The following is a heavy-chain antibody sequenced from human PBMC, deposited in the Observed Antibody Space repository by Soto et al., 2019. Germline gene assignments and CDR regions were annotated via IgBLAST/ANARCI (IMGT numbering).Heavy chain of an antibody. CDR1: GFTINNAW. CDR2: IKSKVSGGTP. CDR3: TDAGPFDY. Sequence: ASLRLSFAASGFTINNAWMSWVRQAPGKVLEWVGRIKSKVSGGTPDYAAPVKGRFTISRDDSKDTVYLKMNSLKTEATAVYYCTDAGPFDYWGQGTLVTVSS. J-gene: IGHJ4*02. D-gene: IGHD2-2*01. V-gene: IGHV3-15*01.